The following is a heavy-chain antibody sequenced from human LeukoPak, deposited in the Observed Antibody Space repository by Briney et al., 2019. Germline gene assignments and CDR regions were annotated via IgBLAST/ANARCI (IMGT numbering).Heavy chain of an antibody. Sequence: GGSLRLSCAASGFTFSSYWMFWVRQAPGKGLVWVSRINSDGSTTNFADSVKGRFTISRDNAKNTLYLQMNNLRAEDTAVYYCSVLGATGWWGRGTLVTVS. V-gene: IGHV3-74*01. CDR2: INSDGSTT. D-gene: IGHD1-26*01. J-gene: IGHJ4*02. CDR3: SVLGATGW. CDR1: GFTFSSYW.